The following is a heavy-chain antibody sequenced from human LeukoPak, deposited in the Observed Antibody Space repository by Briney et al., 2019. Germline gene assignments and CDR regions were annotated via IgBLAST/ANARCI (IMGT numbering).Heavy chain of an antibody. V-gene: IGHV3-30*18. CDR2: ISYDGSNK. CDR1: GFTFSNYG. D-gene: IGHD2-21*02. Sequence: GGSLRLSCAASGFTFSNYGMHWVRQAPGKWLEWLAVISYDGSNKYYADSVKGRFTISRDNSKNTLYLQMNSLRAEDTAVYYCAKDRCRLGDCYFDYWGQGTLVTVSS. J-gene: IGHJ4*02. CDR3: AKDRCRLGDCYFDY.